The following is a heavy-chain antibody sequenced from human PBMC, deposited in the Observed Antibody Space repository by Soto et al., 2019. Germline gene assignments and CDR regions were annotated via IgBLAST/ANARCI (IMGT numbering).Heavy chain of an antibody. Sequence: QVQLQESGPGLVKPSQTLSLTCTVSGGSISSGGYYWSWIRQHPGKGLEWIGYIYYSGSTYYNPSLKSRVTLSVDTSKNHFSLKLSSVTAADTAVYYCARVKKYWDSSGNWFDPWGQGTLVTVSS. D-gene: IGHD3-22*01. CDR3: ARVKKYWDSSGNWFDP. V-gene: IGHV4-31*03. CDR2: IYYSGST. CDR1: GGSISSGGYY. J-gene: IGHJ5*02.